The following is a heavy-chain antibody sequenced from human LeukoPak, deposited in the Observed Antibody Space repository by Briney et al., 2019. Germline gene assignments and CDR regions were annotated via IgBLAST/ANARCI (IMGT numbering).Heavy chain of an antibody. V-gene: IGHV1-69*04. CDR1: GATFSSYT. CDR2: IIPILGIA. Sequence: SVKVSCKASGATFSSYTISWVRQAPGQGLEWMGRIIPILGIANYAQKFQGRVTITADKSTSTAYMELSSLRSEDTAVYYCAREAGTTLGNWFDPWGQGTLVTVSS. J-gene: IGHJ5*02. CDR3: AREAGTTLGNWFDP. D-gene: IGHD1-1*01.